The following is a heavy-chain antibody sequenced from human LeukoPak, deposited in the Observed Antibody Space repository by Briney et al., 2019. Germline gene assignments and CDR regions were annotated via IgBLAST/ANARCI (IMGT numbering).Heavy chain of an antibody. D-gene: IGHD2-21*02. CDR1: GFTFSSYA. V-gene: IGHV3-30-3*01. CDR3: ASLGTVVVTAIRWFDP. Sequence: GRSLRLSCAASGFTFSSYAMHWVRQAPGKGLEWVAVISYDGSNKYYADSVKGRFTISRDNSKNTLYLQMNSLRAEDTAVYYCASLGTVVVTAIRWFDPWGQGTLVTVSS. CDR2: ISYDGSNK. J-gene: IGHJ5*02.